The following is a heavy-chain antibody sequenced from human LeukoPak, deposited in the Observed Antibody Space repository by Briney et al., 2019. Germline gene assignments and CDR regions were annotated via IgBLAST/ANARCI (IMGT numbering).Heavy chain of an antibody. V-gene: IGHV1-2*02. D-gene: IGHD2-15*01. Sequence: GASVRVSCKASGYTFTGYYMHWVRQAPGQGLEWMGWINPNSGGTNYAQKFQGRVTMTRDTSISTAYMELSRLRSDDTAVYYCASGLAYCSGGSCYSDAFDIRGQGTMVTVSS. CDR1: GYTFTGYY. J-gene: IGHJ3*02. CDR2: INPNSGGT. CDR3: ASGLAYCSGGSCYSDAFDI.